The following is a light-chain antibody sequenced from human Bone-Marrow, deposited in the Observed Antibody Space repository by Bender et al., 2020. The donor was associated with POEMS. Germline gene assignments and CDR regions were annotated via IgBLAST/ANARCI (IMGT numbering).Light chain of an antibody. CDR2: EAT. J-gene: IGLJ1*01. CDR1: SSAFGNYNL. Sequence: QSALTQPASVSGSPGQSITISCTGTSSAFGNYNLVSWYQHHPGKAPQLMIYEATKRPSGVSNRFSGSKSGNTASLTISGLQIEDEADYYCISYTASSTPFFVFGTGTKVTVL. V-gene: IGLV2-14*02. CDR3: ISYTASSTPFFV.